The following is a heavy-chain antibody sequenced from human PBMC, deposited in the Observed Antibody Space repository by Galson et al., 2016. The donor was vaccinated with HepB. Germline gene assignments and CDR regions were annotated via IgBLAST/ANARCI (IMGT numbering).Heavy chain of an antibody. V-gene: IGHV3-23*01. CDR1: GLTFSSYA. J-gene: IGHJ3*02. D-gene: IGHD2-2*02. CDR2: ISGSGAST. CDR3: ARGRTTSCNSAFDI. Sequence: SLRLSCAVSGLTFSSYAMSWVRPAPGKGLEWVSVISGSGASTYYADSVKGRFTISRDNSKNTLYLQVNSLRVEDTAIYYCARGRTTSCNSAFDIWGQGTMVTVSS.